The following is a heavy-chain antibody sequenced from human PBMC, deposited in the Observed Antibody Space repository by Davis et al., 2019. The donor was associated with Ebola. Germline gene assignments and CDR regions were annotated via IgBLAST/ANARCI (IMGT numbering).Heavy chain of an antibody. CDR2: ISYDGSNK. V-gene: IGHV3-30*18. CDR1: GFTFSSYG. Sequence: GGSLRLSCAASGFTFSSYGMHWVRQAPGKGLEWVAVISYDGSNKYYADSVKGRFTISRDNSKNTLYLQMNSLRAEDTAVYYCAKDRDGWFGELYSFDYWGQGTLVTVSS. J-gene: IGHJ4*02. CDR3: AKDRDGWFGELYSFDY. D-gene: IGHD3-10*01.